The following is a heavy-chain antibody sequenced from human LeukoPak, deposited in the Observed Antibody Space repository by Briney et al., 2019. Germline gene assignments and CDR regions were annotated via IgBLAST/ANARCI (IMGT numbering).Heavy chain of an antibody. CDR2: INHSGST. D-gene: IGHD6-13*01. J-gene: IGHJ6*04. CDR1: GGSFSGYY. Sequence: SETLSLTCAVYGGSFSGYYWSWLRQPPGKGLEWIGEINHSGSTNYNASLKRRVTISVDTSKNQFSLTLSSVSAAETAVYYCARGLAAAGNYGMDVWGKGTTVPVSS. CDR3: ARGLAAAGNYGMDV. V-gene: IGHV4-34*01.